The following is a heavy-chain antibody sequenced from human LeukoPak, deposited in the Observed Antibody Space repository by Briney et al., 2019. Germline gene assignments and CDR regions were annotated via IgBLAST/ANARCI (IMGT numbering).Heavy chain of an antibody. CDR3: ARDRPRITIFGVVTQSGYFDY. V-gene: IGHV1-2*02. D-gene: IGHD3-3*01. CDR2: INPNSGGT. Sequence: ASVKVSCKASGYTFTGYYMHWVRQAPGQGLEWMGWINPNSGGTNYAQKFQGRVTMTRDTSISTAYVELSRLRSDDTAVYYCARDRPRITIFGVVTQSGYFDYWGQGTLVTVSS. J-gene: IGHJ4*02. CDR1: GYTFTGYY.